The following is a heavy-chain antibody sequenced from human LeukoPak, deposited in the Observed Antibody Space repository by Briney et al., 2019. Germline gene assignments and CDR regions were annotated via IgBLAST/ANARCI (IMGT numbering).Heavy chain of an antibody. CDR3: AKWVGTLGSLDF. D-gene: IGHD4-23*01. CDR2: ISSVSNAI. J-gene: IGHJ4*02. CDR1: GFTFGSYS. V-gene: IGHV3-48*04. Sequence: GGSLRLSCAASGFTFGSYSMNWVRQTPGKGLEWPSYISSVSNAIYYADSVKGRFTISRDNGKNSLYLQLNSLRAEDTAVYYCAKWVGTLGSLDFWGQGTLVTVSS.